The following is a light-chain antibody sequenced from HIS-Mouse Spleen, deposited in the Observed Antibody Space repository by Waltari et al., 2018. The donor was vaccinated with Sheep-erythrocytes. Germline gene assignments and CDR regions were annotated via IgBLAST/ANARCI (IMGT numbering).Light chain of an antibody. J-gene: IGLJ2*01. CDR1: SGINVGTYR. V-gene: IGLV5-45*03. Sequence: QAVLTQPSSLSASPGASASLTCTLRSGINVGTYRIYWYQQKPGSPPQYLLRYKSDSDKQQGSGVPSPFSGSKDASANAGILLISGLQSEDEADYYCMIWHSSAVVFGGGTKLTVL. CDR2: YKSDSDK. CDR3: MIWHSSAVV.